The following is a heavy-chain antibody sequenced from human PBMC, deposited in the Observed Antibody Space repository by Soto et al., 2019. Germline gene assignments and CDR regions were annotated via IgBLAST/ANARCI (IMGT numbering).Heavy chain of an antibody. CDR2: ISYDGSNK. D-gene: IGHD3-22*01. Sequence: PVGSLRLSCAASGFTFSSYAMHWVRQAPGKGLEWVAVISYDGSNKYYADSVKGRFTISRDNSKNTLYLQMNSLRAEDTAVYYCARDPSYYYDSSGYSYYYYGMDVWGQGTTVTVSS. J-gene: IGHJ6*02. CDR3: ARDPSYYYDSSGYSYYYYGMDV. V-gene: IGHV3-30-3*01. CDR1: GFTFSSYA.